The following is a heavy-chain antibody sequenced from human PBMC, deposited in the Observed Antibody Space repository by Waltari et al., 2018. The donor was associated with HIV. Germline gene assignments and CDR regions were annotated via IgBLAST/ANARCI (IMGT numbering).Heavy chain of an antibody. CDR1: GFTFNKYA. Sequence: EVHLLESGGGLVQPGGSLRLSCAASGFTFNKYAMSWVRQAPGKGLEWVSVIRDSGEGTYYADSVKGRFTISRDNSKGTLYLQMNSLRVEDTAVYYCAKESGAIGTPLNDYWGQGTLVTVSS. J-gene: IGHJ4*02. D-gene: IGHD1-26*01. CDR3: AKESGAIGTPLNDY. CDR2: IRDSGEGT. V-gene: IGHV3-23*01.